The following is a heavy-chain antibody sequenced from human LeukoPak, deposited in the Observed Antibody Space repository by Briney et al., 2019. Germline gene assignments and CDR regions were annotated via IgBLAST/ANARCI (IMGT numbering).Heavy chain of an antibody. J-gene: IGHJ6*02. Sequence: GGSLRLSCAASGFTFGSYAMHWVRQAPGKGLEWVAVISYDGSNKYYADSVKGRFTISRDNSKNTLYLQMNSLRAEDTAVYYCARELVFCSSTSCSSGGMDVWGQGTTVTVSS. CDR3: ARELVFCSSTSCSSGGMDV. D-gene: IGHD2-2*01. CDR1: GFTFGSYA. CDR2: ISYDGSNK. V-gene: IGHV3-30-3*01.